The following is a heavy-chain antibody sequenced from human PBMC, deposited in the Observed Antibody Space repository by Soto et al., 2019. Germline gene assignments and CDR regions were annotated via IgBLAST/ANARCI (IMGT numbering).Heavy chain of an antibody. CDR1: GYTFTCYY. J-gene: IGHJ6*02. CDR2: INPYTGGR. Sequence: SVKVSCKASGYTFTCYYFLWVQQAPGQGPECMGWINPYTGGRNYAQKFQGRVTMTRDTSISTAYMELSKLISDDTAVYYCATQFHHCGGDCYRGPYFGMDVGGQVTTVTVSS. V-gene: IGHV1-2*02. CDR3: ATQFHHCGGDCYRGPYFGMDV. D-gene: IGHD2-21*02.